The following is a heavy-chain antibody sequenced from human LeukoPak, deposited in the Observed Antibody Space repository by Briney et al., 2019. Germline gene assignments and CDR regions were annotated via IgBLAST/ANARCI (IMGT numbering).Heavy chain of an antibody. CDR2: ISWNSGSI. Sequence: GGSLRLSCAASGFTFDDYAMHWVRQAPGKGLEWVSGISWNSGSIGYADSVKGRFTISRDNSKNTLYLQMNSLRAEDTAVYYCAKGPPLGVTTCWFDPWGQGTLVTVPS. J-gene: IGHJ5*02. V-gene: IGHV3-9*01. CDR3: AKGPPLGVTTCWFDP. CDR1: GFTFDDYA. D-gene: IGHD4-17*01.